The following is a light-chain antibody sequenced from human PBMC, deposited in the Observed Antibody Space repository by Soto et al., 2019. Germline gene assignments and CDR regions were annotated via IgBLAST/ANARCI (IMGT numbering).Light chain of an antibody. V-gene: IGLV1-44*01. CDR1: SSNIGSNT. Sequence: QSVLTQPPSASGTPGQRVTISCSGSSSNIGSNTVNWYQQLPGTAPKLLIYSNNQRPSGVPDRSSGSKSGTSASLAISGLQSEDEADYYCAGWDDSLNGYVFGTGTRSPS. J-gene: IGLJ1*01. CDR3: AGWDDSLNGYV. CDR2: SNN.